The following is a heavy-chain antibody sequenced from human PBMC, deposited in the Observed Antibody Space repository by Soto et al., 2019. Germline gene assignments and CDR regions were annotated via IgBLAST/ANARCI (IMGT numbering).Heavy chain of an antibody. J-gene: IGHJ5*02. Sequence: GASVKVSCKASGYTFTSYGISWVRQAPGQGLEWMGWISAYNGNTNYAQKLQGRVAMTTDTSTSTAYMELRSLRSDDTAVYYCARVGVATILRYNWFDPWGQGTLVTVSS. CDR3: ARVGVATILRYNWFDP. D-gene: IGHD5-12*01. CDR2: ISAYNGNT. CDR1: GYTFTSYG. V-gene: IGHV1-18*01.